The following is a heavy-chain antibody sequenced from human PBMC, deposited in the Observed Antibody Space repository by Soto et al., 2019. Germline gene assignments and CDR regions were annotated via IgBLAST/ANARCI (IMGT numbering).Heavy chain of an antibody. D-gene: IGHD3-22*01. V-gene: IGHV1-24*01. J-gene: IGHJ4*02. CDR1: GYTLTKLS. Sequence: ASVKVSCKVSGYTLTKLSMHWVRQAPGKGLEWMGGFDPEDGKTIYAQNFQGRVTMTEDPIRDTAYMELSSLRFEDTAVYYCGIGQTRESSGLIDYWGQGTLVTVSS. CDR2: FDPEDGKT. CDR3: GIGQTRESSGLIDY.